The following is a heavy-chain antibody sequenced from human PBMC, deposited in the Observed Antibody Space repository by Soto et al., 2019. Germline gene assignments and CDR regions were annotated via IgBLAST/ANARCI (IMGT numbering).Heavy chain of an antibody. J-gene: IGHJ3*02. CDR1: GFTFSSYW. D-gene: IGHD3-3*01. CDR3: ASFFFFWSGYYNRGDAFDI. V-gene: IGHV3-74*01. CDR2: INSDGSST. Sequence: EVQLVESGGGLVQPGGSLRLSCAASGFTFSSYWMHWVRQAPGKGLVWVSRINSDGSSTSYADSVKGRFTISRDNAKNTLYLQMNSLRAEDTAVYYCASFFFFWSGYYNRGDAFDIWGQGTMVTVSS.